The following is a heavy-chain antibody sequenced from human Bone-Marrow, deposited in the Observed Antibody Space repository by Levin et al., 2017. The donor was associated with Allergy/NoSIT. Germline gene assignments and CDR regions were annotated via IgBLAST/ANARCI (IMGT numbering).Heavy chain of an antibody. V-gene: IGHV3-74*01. J-gene: IGHJ4*02. CDR2: IHTDTSVT. D-gene: IGHD2-2*01. CDR3: ARGSSSATSCLDY. CDR1: GSTFSSYY. Sequence: SGGSLRLSCAASGSTFSSYYMHWVRQAPGKGLAWVSYIHTDTSVTNYADSVKGRFTISRDNAKNTLYWQMNSLRDEDTGMYYCARGSSSATSCLDYWGQGTLVTVSS.